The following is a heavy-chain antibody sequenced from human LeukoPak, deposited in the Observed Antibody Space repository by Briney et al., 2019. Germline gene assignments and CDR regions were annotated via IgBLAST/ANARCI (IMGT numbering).Heavy chain of an antibody. CDR2: ISGSGGST. D-gene: IGHD5-12*01. Sequence: GGSLRLSCAASGFTFSSYAMSWVRQAPGKGLEWVSAISGSGGSTYYADSVKGRFTISRDNAKNSLYLQMNSLRAEDTALYYCAKDAYSGYDFSVFDYWGQGTLVTVSS. CDR3: AKDAYSGYDFSVFDY. V-gene: IGHV3-23*01. CDR1: GFTFSSYA. J-gene: IGHJ4*02.